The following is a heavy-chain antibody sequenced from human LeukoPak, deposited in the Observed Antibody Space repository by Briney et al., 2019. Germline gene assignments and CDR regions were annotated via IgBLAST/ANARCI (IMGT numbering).Heavy chain of an antibody. CDR2: IKSKTDGGST. CDR3: TTERYSSAWYGGFDY. CDR1: GFTFSNAW. Sequence: PGGSLRLSCAASGFTFSNAWMSWVRQAPGRGLEWVGRIKSKTDGGSTDYAAPVKGRFTISRDDSKNTLFLQMNSLKTEDTGVYYCTTERYSSAWYGGFDYWGQGTLVTVSS. D-gene: IGHD6-19*01. V-gene: IGHV3-15*01. J-gene: IGHJ4*02.